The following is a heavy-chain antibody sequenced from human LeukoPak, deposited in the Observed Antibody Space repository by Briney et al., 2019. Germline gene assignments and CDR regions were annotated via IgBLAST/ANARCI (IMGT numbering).Heavy chain of an antibody. CDR1: GFTVSSNY. Sequence: GGSLRLSCAASGFTVSSNYMSWVRQAPGKGLEWVSVIYSGGSTYYADSVKGRFTISRDNSKNTLYLQMNSLRAEDTAVYYCARGTSGGANTLDPWGQGTLATVSS. V-gene: IGHV3-53*01. CDR2: IYSGGST. J-gene: IGHJ5*02. D-gene: IGHD1-1*01. CDR3: ARGTSGGANTLDP.